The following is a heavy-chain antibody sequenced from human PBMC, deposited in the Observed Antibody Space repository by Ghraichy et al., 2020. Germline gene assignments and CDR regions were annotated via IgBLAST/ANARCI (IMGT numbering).Heavy chain of an antibody. CDR1: GFTFSSYE. D-gene: IGHD4-17*01. Sequence: SLNISCAASGFTFSSYEMNWVRQAPGKGLEWVSYISSSGTTIYYADSVKGRFTISRDNAKNSLYLQMNSLRAEDTAVYYCARDHRDYGDFHDAFDIWGQGTMVTVSS. J-gene: IGHJ3*02. CDR2: ISSSGTTI. V-gene: IGHV3-48*03. CDR3: ARDHRDYGDFHDAFDI.